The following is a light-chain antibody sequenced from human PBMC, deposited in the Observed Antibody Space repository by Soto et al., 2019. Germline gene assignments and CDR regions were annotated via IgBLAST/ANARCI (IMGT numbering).Light chain of an antibody. J-gene: IGKJ5*01. CDR2: DAS. V-gene: IGKV1-33*01. Sequence: DFQMTQSPSSLSASVGDRVTITCRATQAIKNFLNWYQQKPGRAPKLLISDASTLQRGVPSRFSGSGFGTHFTFAISSLQPEDVGKYYCKQSDNPPPTFGQGTRLDIK. CDR3: KQSDNPPPT. CDR1: QAIKNF.